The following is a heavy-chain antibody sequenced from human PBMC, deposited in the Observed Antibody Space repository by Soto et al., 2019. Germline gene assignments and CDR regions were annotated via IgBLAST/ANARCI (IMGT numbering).Heavy chain of an antibody. CDR2: ISDSGSA. CDR1: CGAVNKYY. V-gene: IGHV4-59*02. CDR3: AMESTTFGLDV. D-gene: IGHD1-26*01. J-gene: IGHJ6*02. Sequence: SETLSLTCTGSCGAVNKYYWTLIRQPPGKGLEWIGSISDSGSAKYNPSLKSRVTISLDTSRKQFALRVNSVTAADTAVYYCAMESTTFGLDVWGQGTTVTVSS.